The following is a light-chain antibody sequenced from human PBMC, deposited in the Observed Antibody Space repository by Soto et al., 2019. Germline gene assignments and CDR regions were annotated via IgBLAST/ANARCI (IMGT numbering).Light chain of an antibody. Sequence: DIVLTQSPGTLSLSPGERATLSCRASQSVSSSNLAWYQQKPGQAPRLLIYGASTRATGIPARFSGSGSGTEFTLTISSLQSEDFAVYYCQQYNNWPPVTFGQGTKVDIK. CDR2: GAS. CDR1: QSVSSSN. CDR3: QQYNNWPPVT. V-gene: IGKV3-15*01. J-gene: IGKJ1*01.